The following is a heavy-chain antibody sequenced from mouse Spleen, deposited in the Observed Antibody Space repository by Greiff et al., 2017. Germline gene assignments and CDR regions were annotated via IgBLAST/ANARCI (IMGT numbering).Heavy chain of an antibody. Sequence: EVKLQESGPGLVKPSQSLSLTCTVTGYSITSDYAWNWIRQFPGNKLEWMGYIHYSGSTNYNPSLKSRISITRDTSKNQFFLQLNSVTTEDTATYYCARMGIPYAMDYWGQGTSVTVSS. CDR2: IHYSGST. V-gene: IGHV3-2*02. J-gene: IGHJ4*01. CDR1: GYSITSDYA. CDR3: ARMGIPYAMDY.